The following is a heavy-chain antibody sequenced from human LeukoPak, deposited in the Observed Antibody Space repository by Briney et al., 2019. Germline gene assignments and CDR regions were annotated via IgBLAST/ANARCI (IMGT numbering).Heavy chain of an antibody. J-gene: IGHJ6*03. D-gene: IGHD1-14*01. V-gene: IGHV1-18*01. Sequence: ASVKVSCKASGYTFTSYGIRWVRQAPGQGLEWMGWISAYNGNTNYAQKLQGRVTMTTDTSTSTAYMELRSLRSDDTAVHYCARGVSPGTVYYYYYYMDVWGKGTTVTVSS. CDR3: ARGVSPGTVYYYYYYMDV. CDR2: ISAYNGNT. CDR1: GYTFTSYG.